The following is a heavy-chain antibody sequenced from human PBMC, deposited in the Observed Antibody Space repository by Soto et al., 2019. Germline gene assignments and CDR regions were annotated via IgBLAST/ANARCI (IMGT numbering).Heavy chain of an antibody. V-gene: IGHV3-15*07. D-gene: IGHD3-22*01. CDR3: TTDLPPWLDYDSSGYYYVDY. CDR1: GFTFSNAW. CDR2: IKSKTDGGTT. Sequence: EVQLVESGGGLVKPGGSLRLSCAASGFTFSNAWMNWVRQAPGKGLEWVGRIKSKTDGGTTDYAAPVKGRFTISRDDSKNTLYLQMNSLKTEDTAVYYCTTDLPPWLDYDSSGYYYVDYWGQGTLVTVSS. J-gene: IGHJ4*02.